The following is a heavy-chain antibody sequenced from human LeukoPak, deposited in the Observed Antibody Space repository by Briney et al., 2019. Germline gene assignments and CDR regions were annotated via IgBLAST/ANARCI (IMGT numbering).Heavy chain of an antibody. J-gene: IGHJ6*03. CDR1: GGSISSFY. V-gene: IGHV4-59*01. D-gene: IGHD6-6*01. CDR2: INYTGKT. CDR3: AREGASAARLPYKYYYYMDV. Sequence: SETLSLTCTVYGGSISSFYWSWLRQRPGQELEWIGYINYTGKTNYSPSLKSRVTMSVDTSKNRFSLMLGSVTAADSAVYYCAREGASAARLPYKYYYYMDVWDKGTTVSVSS.